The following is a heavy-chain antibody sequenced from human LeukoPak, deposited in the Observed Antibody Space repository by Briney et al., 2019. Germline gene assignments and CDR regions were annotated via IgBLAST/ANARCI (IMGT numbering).Heavy chain of an antibody. V-gene: IGHV3-30-3*01. CDR2: ISYDGSNK. D-gene: IGHD5-12*01. J-gene: IGHJ4*02. Sequence: GGSLRLSCAASGFTFSSYAMHWVRQAPGKGLEWVAVISYDGSNKYYADSVKGRFTISRDNAKNTLSLHMNSLRAEDTSLYYCAKDRAAEVVTTFDSWGQGTLVTVSS. CDR1: GFTFSSYA. CDR3: AKDRAAEVVTTFDS.